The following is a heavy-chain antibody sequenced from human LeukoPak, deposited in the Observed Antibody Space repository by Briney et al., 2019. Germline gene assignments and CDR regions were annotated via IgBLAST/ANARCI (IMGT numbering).Heavy chain of an antibody. CDR3: AKVGTRFLEWLSKYYFDY. D-gene: IGHD3-3*01. V-gene: IGHV3-23*01. Sequence: GGSLRLSCAASGFTFSDYAMSWVRQAPERGLEWVSVVSITGGTTYNADSVKGRFTISRDNSKNTLYLQMNSLRAEDTAVYYCAKVGTRFLEWLSKYYFDYWGQGTLVTVSS. J-gene: IGHJ4*02. CDR1: GFTFSDYA. CDR2: VSITGGTT.